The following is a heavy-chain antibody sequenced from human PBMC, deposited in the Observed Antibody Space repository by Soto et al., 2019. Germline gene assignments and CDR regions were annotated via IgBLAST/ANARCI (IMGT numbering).Heavy chain of an antibody. Sequence: GGSLRLSCAASGFTLSSSAMNWVRQAPGKGLEWVSGISRSAGNTYYADSVKGRFTISRDNSENSLYLQMNSLRAEDTAVYYCATRNYADLYEYWGQGTLVTVSS. CDR3: ATRNYADLYEY. CDR1: GFTLSSSA. D-gene: IGHD4-17*01. J-gene: IGHJ4*02. CDR2: ISRSAGNT. V-gene: IGHV3-23*01.